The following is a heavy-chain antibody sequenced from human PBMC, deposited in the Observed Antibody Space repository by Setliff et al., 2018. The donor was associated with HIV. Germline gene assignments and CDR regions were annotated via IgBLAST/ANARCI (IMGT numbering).Heavy chain of an antibody. CDR1: GGSVSGHY. J-gene: IGHJ6*02. Sequence: PSETLSLTCAVYGGSVSGHYWGWFRQPPGKGLEWIGEITPSGDTNYNPSLKSRVTIPVDTSKNPFSLKLSTVTAADTAVYYCARDGEEYVNGWYWWADYYYYGMDVWGQGTTVTVSS. CDR2: ITPSGDT. D-gene: IGHD2-8*02. V-gene: IGHV4-34*01. CDR3: ARDGEEYVNGWYWWADYYYYGMDV.